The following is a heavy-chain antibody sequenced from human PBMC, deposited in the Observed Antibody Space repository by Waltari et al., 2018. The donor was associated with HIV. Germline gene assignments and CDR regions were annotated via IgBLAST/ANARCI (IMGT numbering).Heavy chain of an antibody. CDR1: GFTFSSYA. Sequence: EVQLLESGGGLVQPGGSLRLSCAASGFTFSSYAMSWVRQAPGKGLAWVSAISGSGGSTYYADSVKGRFTISRDNSKNTLYLQMNSLRAEDTAVYYCAKDPLRHYYGSGSYYNGWFDPWGQGTLVTVSS. CDR2: ISGSGGST. D-gene: IGHD3-10*01. V-gene: IGHV3-23*01. J-gene: IGHJ5*02. CDR3: AKDPLRHYYGSGSYYNGWFDP.